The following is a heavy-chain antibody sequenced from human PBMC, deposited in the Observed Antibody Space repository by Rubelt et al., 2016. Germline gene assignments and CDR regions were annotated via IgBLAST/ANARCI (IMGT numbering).Heavy chain of an antibody. V-gene: IGHV4-61*02. CDR3: ARDVTLPIPYYFDY. Sequence: NYNPSLKSRVTISVDTSKNQFSLKLSSVTAADTAVYYCARDVTLPIPYYFDYWGQGTLVTVSS. D-gene: IGHD2-2*01. J-gene: IGHJ4*02.